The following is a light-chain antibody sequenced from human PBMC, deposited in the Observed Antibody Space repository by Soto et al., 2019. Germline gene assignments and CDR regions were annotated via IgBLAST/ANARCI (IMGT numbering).Light chain of an antibody. Sequence: SYELTQPPSVSVAPGQTARITRGGSNIGRKSVHWYQQKPGQAPVVVFYVDRDRPSGIPERFSGSNSGNTANLTISRVAAGDEADYYCQLWDSNSDHVVFGGGTKLPVL. V-gene: IGLV3-21*02. CDR2: VDR. CDR1: NIGRKS. J-gene: IGLJ2*01. CDR3: QLWDSNSDHVV.